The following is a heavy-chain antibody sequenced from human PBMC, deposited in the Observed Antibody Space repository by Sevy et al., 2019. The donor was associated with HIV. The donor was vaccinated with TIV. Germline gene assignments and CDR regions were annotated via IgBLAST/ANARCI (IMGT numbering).Heavy chain of an antibody. CDR3: ARYVEAIAAAGTDY. CDR1: GYTFTSYG. Sequence: ASVKVSCKASGYTFTSYGISWVRQAPGQGLEWMGWISAYNGNTNYAQKLQGRVTMTTDTSTSTAYRELRSLRSDDMAVYYCARYVEAIAAAGTDYWGQGTLVTVSS. J-gene: IGHJ4*02. CDR2: ISAYNGNT. D-gene: IGHD6-13*01. V-gene: IGHV1-18*03.